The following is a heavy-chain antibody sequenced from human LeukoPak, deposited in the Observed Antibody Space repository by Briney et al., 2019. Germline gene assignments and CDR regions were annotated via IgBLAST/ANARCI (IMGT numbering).Heavy chain of an antibody. J-gene: IGHJ5*02. CDR2: INHSGST. Sequence: SETLSLTCAVYGGSFSGYYWSWIRQPPGKGLEWIGEINHSGSTNYNPSLKSRVTISVDTSKNQFSLKLSSVTAADTAVYYCARGGWFGELAKRVMFDPWGQGTLVTVSS. CDR1: GGSFSGYY. CDR3: ARGGWFGELAKRVMFDP. D-gene: IGHD3-10*01. V-gene: IGHV4-34*01.